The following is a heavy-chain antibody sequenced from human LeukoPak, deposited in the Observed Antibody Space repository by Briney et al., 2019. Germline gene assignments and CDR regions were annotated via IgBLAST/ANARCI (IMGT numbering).Heavy chain of an antibody. V-gene: IGHV4-59*01. Sequence: SETLSLTCTVSGGSISSYYWSWIRQPPGKGLEWIGYIYYSGSTNYNPSLKSRVTISVDTSKNQFSLKLSSVTAADTAVYYCARDVVAAAGTWDYWGQGTLVTVSS. CDR1: GGSISSYY. CDR3: ARDVVAAAGTWDY. J-gene: IGHJ4*02. D-gene: IGHD6-13*01. CDR2: IYYSGST.